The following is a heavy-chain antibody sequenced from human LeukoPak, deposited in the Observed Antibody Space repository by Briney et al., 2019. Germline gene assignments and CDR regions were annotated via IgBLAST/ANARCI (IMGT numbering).Heavy chain of an antibody. Sequence: GGSLRLSCAAPGFTFSSYAMGWVRQAPGKGLEWVSSISGSGGSTYYADSVKGRFTISRDNSKNTLYLQMNSLRAEDTAVYYCAKVPSRDYYGSGSYRWGQGTLVTVSS. CDR3: AKVPSRDYYGSGSYR. V-gene: IGHV3-23*01. D-gene: IGHD3-10*01. CDR2: ISGSGGST. J-gene: IGHJ4*02. CDR1: GFTFSSYA.